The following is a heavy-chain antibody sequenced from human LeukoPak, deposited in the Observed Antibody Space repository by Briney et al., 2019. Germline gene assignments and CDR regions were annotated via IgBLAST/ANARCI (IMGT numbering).Heavy chain of an antibody. Sequence: KSGGSLRLSCAASGLTFSDYFMSWIRQAPGKGLEWVSYISSSGFTIYYGDSVKGRFTISRDNADNSLFLQMNSLRVEDTAVYYCARHGVRHVLDWYFPLWGRGTLVAVSS. CDR2: ISSSGFTI. V-gene: IGHV3-11*01. J-gene: IGHJ2*01. D-gene: IGHD3-16*01. CDR1: GLTFSDYF. CDR3: ARHGVRHVLDWYFPL.